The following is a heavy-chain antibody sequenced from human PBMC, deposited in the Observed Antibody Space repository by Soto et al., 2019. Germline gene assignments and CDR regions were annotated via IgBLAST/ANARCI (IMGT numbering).Heavy chain of an antibody. CDR2: AYYRSQWFY. V-gene: IGHV6-1*01. D-gene: IGHD3-10*01. Sequence: SQTLSLTCTISGDSISSNSAVWDSIRQSPSRGLEWLGRAYYRSQWFYDSAVSVKSRITVIPDTSKNQFSLQLSSVTPEDTAVYYCTKQKGDRRTYNGLDVWGQGTTVTVSS. CDR3: TKQKGDRRTYNGLDV. CDR1: GDSISSNSAV. J-gene: IGHJ6*02.